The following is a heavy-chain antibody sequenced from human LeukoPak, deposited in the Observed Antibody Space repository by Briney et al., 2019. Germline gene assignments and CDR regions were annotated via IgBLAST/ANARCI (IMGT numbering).Heavy chain of an antibody. J-gene: IGHJ5*02. CDR3: ARGRVWGSYNRFDP. CDR2: INHSGST. Sequence: SETLSLTCAVYGRSFSGYYWSWIRQPPGKGLEWIGEINHSGSTNYNPSLKSRVTISVDTSKNQFSLKLSSVTAADTAVYYCARGRVWGSYNRFDPWGQGTLVTVSS. V-gene: IGHV4-34*01. CDR1: GRSFSGYY. D-gene: IGHD3-16*01.